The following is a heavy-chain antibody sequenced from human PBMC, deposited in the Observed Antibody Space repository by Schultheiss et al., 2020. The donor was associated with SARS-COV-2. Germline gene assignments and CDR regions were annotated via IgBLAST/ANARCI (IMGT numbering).Heavy chain of an antibody. CDR2: IIPIFGTA. CDR3: ARDPPGRPYSSGYYYYGMDV. Sequence: SVKVSCKASGGTFSSYAISWVRQAPGQGLEWMGGIIPIFGTANYAQKFQGRVTITADKSTSTAYMELSSLRSEDTAVYYCARDPPGRPYSSGYYYYGMDVWGQGTTVTVSS. V-gene: IGHV1-69*06. J-gene: IGHJ6*02. CDR1: GGTFSSYA. D-gene: IGHD6-19*01.